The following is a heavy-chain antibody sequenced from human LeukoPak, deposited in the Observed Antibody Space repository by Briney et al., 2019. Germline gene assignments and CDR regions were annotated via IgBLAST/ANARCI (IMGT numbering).Heavy chain of an antibody. V-gene: IGHV1-46*01. CDR2: INPSGGST. D-gene: IGHD6-19*01. CDR1: GYTFTSYY. CDR3: ARDHPDSSGWYGEVFDY. Sequence: ASVKVSCKASGYTFTSYYMHWVRQAPGQGLEWMGIINPSGGSTSYAQKFQGRVTMTRDTSTSTVYMELSSLRSEDTAVYYCARDHPDSSGWYGEVFDYWGQGTLVTVSS. J-gene: IGHJ4*02.